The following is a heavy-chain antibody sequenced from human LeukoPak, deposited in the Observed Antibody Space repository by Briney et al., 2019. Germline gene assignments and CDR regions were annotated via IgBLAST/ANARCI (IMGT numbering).Heavy chain of an antibody. V-gene: IGHV4-34*01. CDR3: VRGFSGVVGDH. J-gene: IGHJ4*02. Sequence: PSETLSLTCTVYSGSFSGYYWSWIRLPPGKGLEWIGGIKDGGITNYNPSLRSRVTISKDTSNNQLSLKLRSATAADTAVYYCVRGFSGVVGDHWGQGSLVTVSS. CDR2: IKDGGIT. D-gene: IGHD3-10*01. CDR1: SGSFSGYY.